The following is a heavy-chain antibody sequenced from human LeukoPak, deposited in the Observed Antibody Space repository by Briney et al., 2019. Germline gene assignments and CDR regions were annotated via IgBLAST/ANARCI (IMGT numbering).Heavy chain of an antibody. CDR3: ARGRFTYSYDTTGYFLDY. CDR2: INHSGRT. J-gene: IGHJ4*02. D-gene: IGHD3-22*01. Sequence: SETLSLTCAVYGGSFSGYYWSWIRQPPGKGLEWIGEINHSGRTNYNPSLKSRFTISVDTSKSQFSLKLSSVTAADTAVFYCARGRFTYSYDTTGYFLDYWGQGALVTVSS. CDR1: GGSFSGYY. V-gene: IGHV4-34*01.